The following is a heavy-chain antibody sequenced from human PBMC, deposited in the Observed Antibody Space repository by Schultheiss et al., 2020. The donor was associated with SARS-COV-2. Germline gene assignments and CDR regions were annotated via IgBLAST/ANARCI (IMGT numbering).Heavy chain of an antibody. CDR1: GGSVTSGSYY. Sequence: SETLSLTCSVSGGSVTSGSYYWSWIRQSPGRGLEWIGYIYHGGGTRYHPSLQSRVTISLDTSKNQFSLKLSSVTAADTAIYYCARQSRSYYRWLDPWGQGTLVTVSS. CDR3: ARQSRSYYRWLDP. V-gene: IGHV4-61*01. D-gene: IGHD3-10*01. CDR2: IYHGGGT. J-gene: IGHJ5*02.